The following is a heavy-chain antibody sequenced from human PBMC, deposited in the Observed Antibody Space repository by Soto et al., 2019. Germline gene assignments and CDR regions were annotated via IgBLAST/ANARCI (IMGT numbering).Heavy chain of an antibody. CDR1: GFTFTSYW. Sequence: GGSLRLSCATSGFTFTSYWMSWVRQAPGKGLEWVANIKPDGSEKWYVDSVRGRFTISRDNSKNTLYLQMNSLRAEDTAVYYCARDKRDLRFLEWSYYFDYWGQGTLVTVSS. CDR3: ARDKRDLRFLEWSYYFDY. J-gene: IGHJ4*02. CDR2: IKPDGSEK. V-gene: IGHV3-7*01. D-gene: IGHD3-3*01.